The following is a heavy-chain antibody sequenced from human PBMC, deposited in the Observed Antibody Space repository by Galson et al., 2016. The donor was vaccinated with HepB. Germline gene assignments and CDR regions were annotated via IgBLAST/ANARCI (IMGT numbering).Heavy chain of an antibody. J-gene: IGHJ3*01. V-gene: IGHV3-43*01. CDR3: GKPSGSGYADAFDV. CDR2: INWDGSRT. CDR1: GFGFDTYT. Sequence: SLRLSCAASGFGFDTYTMHWVRQAPGKGLEWVSLINWDGSRTYYAESVKGRITISRDNSKNSLYLQLTSLRNEDTAIYYCGKPSGSGYADAFDVWGQGTMVTVSS. D-gene: IGHD5-12*01.